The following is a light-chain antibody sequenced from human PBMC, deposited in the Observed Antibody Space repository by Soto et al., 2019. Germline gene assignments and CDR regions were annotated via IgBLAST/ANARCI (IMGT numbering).Light chain of an antibody. CDR2: DAS. CDR3: QQRSNWPPVIT. J-gene: IGKJ5*01. V-gene: IGKV3-11*01. CDR1: QSFSGY. Sequence: DILLTQSPATLSLSPGERATLSCRASQSFSGYLAWYQQKPGQAPRLLIYDASKRATGIPARFSGRGSGTDFNVTISSLEPEAFAVDYCQQRSNWPPVITFGQGTRLEIK.